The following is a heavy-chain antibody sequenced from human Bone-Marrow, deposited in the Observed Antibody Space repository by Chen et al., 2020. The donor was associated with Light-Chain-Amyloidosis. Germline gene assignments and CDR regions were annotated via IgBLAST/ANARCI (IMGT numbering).Heavy chain of an antibody. CDR3: ATDRSPY. CDR1: GSTLPELA. D-gene: IGHD3-16*02. CDR2: FDPEDGET. Sequence: QVQLVQSGAEVKKPGASVKVSCKVSGSTLPELAMHWLRQSPGKGLVWLGTFDPEDGETTYTQKLQSRFTMTEDTSTDTAYMELSSLRSEDTAVYFFATDRSPYWGPGTLVTVSS. J-gene: IGHJ4*02. V-gene: IGHV1-24*01.